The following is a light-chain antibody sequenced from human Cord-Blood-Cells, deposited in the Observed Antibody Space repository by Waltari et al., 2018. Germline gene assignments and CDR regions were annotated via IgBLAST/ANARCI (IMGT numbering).Light chain of an antibody. CDR2: DVS. CDR1: SSDVGGYNY. Sequence: QSALTQPASVSGSPGQSITISCTGPSSDVGGYNYVSWSQQHPGKTPKLMIYDVSNRPSGVSNRFSGSKSGNTASLTISGLQAEDEADYYCSSYTSSSSPWVFGGGTKRTVL. J-gene: IGLJ3*02. V-gene: IGLV2-14*01. CDR3: SSYTSSSSPWV.